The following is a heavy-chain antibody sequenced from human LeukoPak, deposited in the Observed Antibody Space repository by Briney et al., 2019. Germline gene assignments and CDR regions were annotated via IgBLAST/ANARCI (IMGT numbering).Heavy chain of an antibody. CDR3: ARGSPTYDSSGYYDHFDY. Sequence: GGSLRLCCAASGFTFSSYSMNWVRQAPGKGLEWVSSISSSSSYIYYADSVRGRFTISRDNAKNSLFLQMNSLRAEDTAVYYCARGSPTYDSSGYYDHFDYWGQGTLVTVSS. CDR2: ISSSSSYI. D-gene: IGHD3-22*01. CDR1: GFTFSSYS. V-gene: IGHV3-21*01. J-gene: IGHJ4*02.